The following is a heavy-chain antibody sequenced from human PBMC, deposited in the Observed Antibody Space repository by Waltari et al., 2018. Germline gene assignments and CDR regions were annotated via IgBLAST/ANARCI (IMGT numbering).Heavy chain of an antibody. CDR3: ARDRGRGLYLDT. V-gene: IGHV4-4*02. CDR2: VHGSGKT. J-gene: IGHJ4*02. Sequence: QLQLQESGPGPVKPSGTLFPICAVSCASMSTTYWWSWVRQTPGKGLEWIGQVHGSGKTNYNPSFASRVAISLYTSTYPFDLKVTSATVADTALYYCARDRGRGLYLDTWGQGILVTVSP. CDR1: CASMSTTYW. D-gene: IGHD5-12*01.